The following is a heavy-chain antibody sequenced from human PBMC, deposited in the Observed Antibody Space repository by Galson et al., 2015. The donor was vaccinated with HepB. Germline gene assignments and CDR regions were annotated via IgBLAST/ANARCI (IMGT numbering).Heavy chain of an antibody. V-gene: IGHV3-23*01. CDR1: GFTFSSYA. J-gene: IGHJ4*02. CDR3: ATIYSGWLFDY. CDR2: ISGSGGST. Sequence: SLRLSCAASGFTFSSYAMSWVRQAPGKGLEWVSAISGSGGSTYYADSVKGRFTISRDNSKNTLYLQMNSLTAADTAVYYCATIYSGWLFDYWGQGTLVTVSS. D-gene: IGHD6-19*01.